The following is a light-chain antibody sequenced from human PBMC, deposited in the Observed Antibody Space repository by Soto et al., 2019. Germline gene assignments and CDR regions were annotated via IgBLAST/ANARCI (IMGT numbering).Light chain of an antibody. CDR1: QSISDN. J-gene: IGKJ1*01. V-gene: IGKV3-15*01. Sequence: EIVMTQSPAAVSVSPGERATLSCRASQSISDNLAWFQQKPGQAPRLLIYDASTRATGVPARFSGSGSGTEFTLTISSLQSEDFAIYYCQQFNNWPPSWTFGQGTKVDIK. CDR2: DAS. CDR3: QQFNNWPPSWT.